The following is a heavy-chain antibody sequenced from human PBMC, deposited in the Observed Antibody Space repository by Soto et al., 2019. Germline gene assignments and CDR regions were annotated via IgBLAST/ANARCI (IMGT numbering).Heavy chain of an antibody. D-gene: IGHD5-12*01. J-gene: IGHJ3*02. Sequence: ASVKVSCKASGYTFTSYGISWVRQAPGQGLEWMGWISAYNGNTNYAQKLQGRVTMTTDTSTSTACMELRSLRSDDTAVYYCARLEGRWLQLYAFDIWGQGTMVTVSS. V-gene: IGHV1-18*01. CDR1: GYTFTSYG. CDR2: ISAYNGNT. CDR3: ARLEGRWLQLYAFDI.